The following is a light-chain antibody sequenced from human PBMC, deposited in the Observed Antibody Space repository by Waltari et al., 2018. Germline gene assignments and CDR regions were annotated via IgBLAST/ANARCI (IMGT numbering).Light chain of an antibody. V-gene: IGKV3-15*01. CDR2: GAS. Sequence: EIVMTQSPVTLSVSPGERATLSCRASQSVGTKLAWYQQKPGQAPRLLIYGASTRATGIAARFSGSGSGTEFTLTISSLQSEDFAIYYCQQYNSDDWTFGQGTKVEI. CDR1: QSVGTK. J-gene: IGKJ1*01. CDR3: QQYNSDDWT.